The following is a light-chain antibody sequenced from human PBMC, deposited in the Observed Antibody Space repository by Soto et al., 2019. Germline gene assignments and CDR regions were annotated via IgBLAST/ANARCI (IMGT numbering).Light chain of an antibody. CDR2: GAS. CDR1: QSVRGTY. CDR3: PHSGGSLT. V-gene: IGKV3-20*01. J-gene: IGKJ4*01. Sequence: EIVLTQSPATLSLSPGEGATLSCRASQSVRGTYLAWYQQKPAQAPRLLIYGASNRATGIPDRFSGSVSGTDFTLTISRLEPEDFGVYYCPHSGGSLTFGGGTKVEIK.